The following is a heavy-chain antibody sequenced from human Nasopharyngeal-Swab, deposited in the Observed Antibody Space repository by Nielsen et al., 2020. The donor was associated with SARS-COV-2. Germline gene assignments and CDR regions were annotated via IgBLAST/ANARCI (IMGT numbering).Heavy chain of an antibody. CDR2: IKQDGSEK. V-gene: IGHV3-7*01. Sequence: GESLKISCAASGFTFSSYWMSWVRQAPGKGLEWVANIKQDGSEKYYVDSVKGRFTISRDNAKNSLYLQMNSLRAEDTAVYYCARVFGWELLRDGFDYWDQGTLVTVSS. J-gene: IGHJ4*02. D-gene: IGHD1-26*01. CDR1: GFTFSSYW. CDR3: ARVFGWELLRDGFDY.